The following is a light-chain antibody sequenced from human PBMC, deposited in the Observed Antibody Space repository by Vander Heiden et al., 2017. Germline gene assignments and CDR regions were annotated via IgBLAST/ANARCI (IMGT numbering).Light chain of an antibody. Sequence: EIVMTQSRATLSVAPGERATLSCRASQSVRSNLAWYQQKPGQAPRLLIYGASTRAIGIPARSRASSYGTDFTLTISSLRSEYFAVYYCQHNKNWPPWTFGQGTRVEIK. CDR3: QHNKNWPPWT. CDR1: QSVRSN. J-gene: IGKJ1*01. CDR2: GAS. V-gene: IGKV3-15*01.